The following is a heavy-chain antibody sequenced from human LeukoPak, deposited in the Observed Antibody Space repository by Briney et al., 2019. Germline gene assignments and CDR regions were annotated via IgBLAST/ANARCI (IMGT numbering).Heavy chain of an antibody. Sequence: GKSLPLSCAASGFTLNNYCMHWVRQAPGKGLAWVAVISTVENYKHSADSVRGRSNITRDKSKNAMYLQMNSLRVKDTAGYLCAKDRLWFGKKHFDYWGQGTPVTVSS. CDR2: ISTVENYK. D-gene: IGHD3-10*01. CDR1: GFTLNNYC. CDR3: AKDRLWFGKKHFDY. V-gene: IGHV3-30*18. J-gene: IGHJ4*02.